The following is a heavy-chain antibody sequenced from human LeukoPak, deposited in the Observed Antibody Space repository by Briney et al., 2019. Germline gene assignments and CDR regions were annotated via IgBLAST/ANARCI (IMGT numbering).Heavy chain of an antibody. CDR3: AKRSDYAGNWNYFDY. D-gene: IGHD4-23*01. Sequence: PGGSLRLSCTASGFTFSTYGMSWVRQAPGKGLEWVSATSAGGVSTYYADSVKGRFTISRDNSKNTLYLQMNSLRAEDTAVYYCAKRSDYAGNWNYFDYWGQGTLVTVSS. CDR2: TSAGGVST. V-gene: IGHV3-23*01. J-gene: IGHJ4*02. CDR1: GFTFSTYG.